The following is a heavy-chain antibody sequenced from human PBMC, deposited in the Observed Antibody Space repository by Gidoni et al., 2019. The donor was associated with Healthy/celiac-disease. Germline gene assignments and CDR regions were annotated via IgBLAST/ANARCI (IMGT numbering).Heavy chain of an antibody. CDR2: IIPIFGTA. Sequence: QVHLVQSGAAVKKHGSSVQLSCKASGRTLSSYAISWARQAPGQGLEWMGGIIPIFGTANYAQKFQGRVTITADESTSTAYMELSSLRSEDTAVYYCARRGRVERRSGAFDIWGQGTMVTVSS. CDR1: GRTLSSYA. D-gene: IGHD1-1*01. CDR3: ARRGRVERRSGAFDI. J-gene: IGHJ3*02. V-gene: IGHV1-69*01.